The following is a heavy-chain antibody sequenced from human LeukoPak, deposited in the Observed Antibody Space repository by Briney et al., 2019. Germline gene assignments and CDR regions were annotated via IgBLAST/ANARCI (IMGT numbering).Heavy chain of an antibody. CDR3: ARGVVPIFGYYFDY. J-gene: IGHJ4*02. Sequence: PSETLSLTCTVSGGSISTYYWSWVRQPPGKGLEWIGYIYYSGSTNYNPSLKSRVTISVDTSKNQFSLKLSSVTAADTAVYYCARGVVPIFGYYFDYWGQGTLVTVSS. D-gene: IGHD3-3*01. CDR1: GGSISTYY. CDR2: IYYSGST. V-gene: IGHV4-59*01.